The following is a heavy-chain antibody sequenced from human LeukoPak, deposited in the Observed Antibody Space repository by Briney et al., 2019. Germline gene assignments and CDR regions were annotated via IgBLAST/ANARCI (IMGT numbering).Heavy chain of an antibody. CDR2: ISYDGSNK. J-gene: IGHJ6*02. Sequence: GGSLRLSCAASGFTFSSYGMHWVRQAPGKGLEGVAVISYDGSNKYYADSVKGRFTISRDNSKNTLYLQMNSLRAEDTAVYYCAKHPIHYYYGMDVWGQGTTVTVSS. CDR3: AKHPIHYYYGMDV. V-gene: IGHV3-30*18. CDR1: GFTFSSYG.